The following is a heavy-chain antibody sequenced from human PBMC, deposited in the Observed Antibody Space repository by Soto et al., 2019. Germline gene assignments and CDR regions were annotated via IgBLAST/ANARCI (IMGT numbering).Heavy chain of an antibody. V-gene: IGHV3-33*01. Sequence: GGSLRLSCAASGFTFSSYGMHWVRQAPGKGLEWVAVIWYDGSNKYYADSVKGRFTISRDNSKNTLYLQMNSLRAEDTAVYYCARDARPYYDSSGYNWFDPWGQGTLVTVSS. CDR2: IWYDGSNK. CDR3: ARDARPYYDSSGYNWFDP. D-gene: IGHD3-22*01. J-gene: IGHJ5*02. CDR1: GFTFSSYG.